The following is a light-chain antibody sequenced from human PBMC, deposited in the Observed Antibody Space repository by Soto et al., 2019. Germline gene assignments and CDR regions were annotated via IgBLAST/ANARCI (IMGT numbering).Light chain of an antibody. J-gene: IGKJ4*01. Sequence: DIQMTQSPSTLSASVGDRVTITCRASQGIAIWLSWYQQKPGKAPNLMIYDASNLKSGVPSRFSGSGSGTEFTLTISSLQPEDFASYYCQQLRSYPVTFGGGTKVEIK. CDR3: QQLRSYPVT. CDR2: DAS. V-gene: IGKV1-5*01. CDR1: QGIAIW.